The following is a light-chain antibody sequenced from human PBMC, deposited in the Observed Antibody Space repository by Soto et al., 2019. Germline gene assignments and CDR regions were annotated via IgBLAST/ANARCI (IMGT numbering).Light chain of an antibody. CDR2: ATS. V-gene: IGKV1-27*01. CDR3: QKYNSAPLT. Sequence: DVQMTQSPSSLSAFVGDRVTITCRASQGIAPYLAWFQQKPGIVPKLLIYATSTLQSGVPSRFSGSGSGTDVTLTINSLQPEDVGTYYCQKYNSAPLTFGGGTKVEIK. CDR1: QGIAPY. J-gene: IGKJ4*01.